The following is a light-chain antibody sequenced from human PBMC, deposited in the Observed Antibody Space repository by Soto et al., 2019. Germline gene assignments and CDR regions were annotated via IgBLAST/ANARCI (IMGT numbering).Light chain of an antibody. V-gene: IGKV3-20*01. J-gene: IGKJ2*01. CDR2: GAS. Sequence: EIVLTQSPGTLSLSPGERATLSCRASQSVSSAYILWCQQKPGQAPRLLIYGASYRAAGIPDRFGGSGSGTDFTLTISRLEPEEFAVYYCHQFGISPYTFGQGTKLEIK. CDR3: HQFGISPYT. CDR1: QSVSSAY.